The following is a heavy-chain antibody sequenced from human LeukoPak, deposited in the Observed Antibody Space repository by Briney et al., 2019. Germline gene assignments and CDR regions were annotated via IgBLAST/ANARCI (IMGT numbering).Heavy chain of an antibody. D-gene: IGHD6-19*01. V-gene: IGHV1-69*06. CDR2: IIPLFGTA. Sequence: ASVKVSCKASGGTFSNYAISWVRQAPGQGLEWMGGIIPLFGTANYAQKFQGRVTITADRSTSTAYMELGSLRSEDTAVYYCAKDGPIHTSGWYGAFDIWGQGTMVTVSA. CDR1: GGTFSNYA. J-gene: IGHJ3*02. CDR3: AKDGPIHTSGWYGAFDI.